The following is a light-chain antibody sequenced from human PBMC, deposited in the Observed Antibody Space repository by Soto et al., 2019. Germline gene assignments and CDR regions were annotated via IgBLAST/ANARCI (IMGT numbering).Light chain of an antibody. J-gene: IGKJ1*01. CDR1: QSLVQSDGNTY. V-gene: IGKV2-24*01. CDR2: KVS. CDR3: VQGAQLRT. Sequence: IVMTQTPLSSRVTLGQPASISCRSSQSLVQSDGNTYLTWLQVRPGQPPRLLIYKVSNRFSGVPDRFSGSGAGTDFTLRISRVEHDDVGVYYCVQGAQLRTFGQGTTVEI.